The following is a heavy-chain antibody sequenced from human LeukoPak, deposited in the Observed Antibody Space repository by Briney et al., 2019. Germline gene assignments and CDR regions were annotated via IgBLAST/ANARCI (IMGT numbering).Heavy chain of an antibody. Sequence: PGGSLRLSCAASGFTFSSYWMSWVRQAPGKELEWVANIKQDGSEKYYVDSVKGRFTISRDNAKNSLYLQMNSLRAEGTAVYYCAREGDYYCSGGSCYDYWGQGTLVTVSS. V-gene: IGHV3-7*01. D-gene: IGHD2-15*01. CDR1: GFTFSSYW. J-gene: IGHJ4*02. CDR3: AREGDYYCSGGSCYDY. CDR2: IKQDGSEK.